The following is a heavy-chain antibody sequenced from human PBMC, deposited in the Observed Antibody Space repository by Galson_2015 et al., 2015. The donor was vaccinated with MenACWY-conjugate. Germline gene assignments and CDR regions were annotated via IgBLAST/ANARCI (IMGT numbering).Heavy chain of an antibody. CDR3: ARDPERGDGYVLDY. J-gene: IGHJ4*02. D-gene: IGHD5-24*01. Sequence: SLRHSCAASGFTFSSYRMYWVRHAPGKGLVWVAHINRDDSTINYAESVKGRFTISRDNAKNMLYLQMNSLRVEDTAVYYCARDPERGDGYVLDYWGQGTLVTVSS. CDR1: GFTFSSYR. CDR2: INRDDSTI. V-gene: IGHV3-74*01.